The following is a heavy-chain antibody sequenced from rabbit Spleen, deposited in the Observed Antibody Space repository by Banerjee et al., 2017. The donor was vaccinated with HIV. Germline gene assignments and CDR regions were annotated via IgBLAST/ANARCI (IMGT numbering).Heavy chain of an antibody. CDR1: GFPFSEKAV. V-gene: IGHV1S45*01. CDR3: ARDSGSSFSSYGMDL. CDR2: IDSGSSGFT. Sequence: QEQLVESGGGLVKPGASLTLTCEASGFPFSEKAVMCWVRQAPGKGLTWIACIDSGSSGFTYFASWAKGRFTISKTSSTTVTLQMTSLTAADTATYFCARDSGSSFSSYGMDLWGPGTLVTVS. D-gene: IGHD8-1*01. J-gene: IGHJ6*01.